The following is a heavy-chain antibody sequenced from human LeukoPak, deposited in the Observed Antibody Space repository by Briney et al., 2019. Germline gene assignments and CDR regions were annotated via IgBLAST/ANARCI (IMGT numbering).Heavy chain of an antibody. D-gene: IGHD4-17*01. CDR3: AREHGDYDSGLDY. CDR2: IKQDGSEK. Sequence: PGGSLRLSCAASGFTFSSYWMSWVRQTPGKGLEWVANIKQDGSEKYYVDSVKGRFTISRDNAKNSLYLQMNSLRAEDTAVYYCAREHGDYDSGLDYWGQGTLVTVSS. J-gene: IGHJ4*02. CDR1: GFTFSSYW. V-gene: IGHV3-7*01.